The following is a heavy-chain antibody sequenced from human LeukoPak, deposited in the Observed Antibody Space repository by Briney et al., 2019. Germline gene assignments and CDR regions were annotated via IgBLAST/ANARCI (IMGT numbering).Heavy chain of an antibody. Sequence: PGGSLRLSCAASGFSFSNSWMSWVRQAPGKGLEWVANIKQDGSAKYYVDSVKGRFTISRDNSKNTLYLQLNSLRAGDTALYFCAKDRRRDDVLTGSFSDWGQGTLVTVSS. J-gene: IGHJ4*02. V-gene: IGHV3-7*01. CDR2: IKQDGSAK. CDR1: GFSFSNSW. D-gene: IGHD3-9*01. CDR3: AKDRRRDDVLTGSFSD.